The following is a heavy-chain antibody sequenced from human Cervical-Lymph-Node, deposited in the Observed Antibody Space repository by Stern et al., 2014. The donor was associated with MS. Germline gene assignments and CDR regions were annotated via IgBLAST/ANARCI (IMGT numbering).Heavy chain of an antibody. CDR2: ISADSGTT. CDR1: GYTFTSYG. CDR3: ARDKMHAFDY. Sequence: QVQLVQSGTEVKQPGASLIVSCKASGYTFTSYGISWVRQAPGKGLEWVAWISADSGTTNYAQNLRDRITLTRDTSTGTAYMELRTLRSEDTAVYYCARDKMHAFDYWGQGTLVSVSS. D-gene: IGHD2-8*01. J-gene: IGHJ4*02. V-gene: IGHV1-18*01.